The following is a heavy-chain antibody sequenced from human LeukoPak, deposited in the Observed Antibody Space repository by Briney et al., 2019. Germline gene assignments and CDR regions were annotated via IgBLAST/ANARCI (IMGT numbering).Heavy chain of an antibody. Sequence: SETLSLTCTVSGGSISNSSYYWGWIRQPPGKGLEWIGSIYYSGSTYYNPSLKSRVTISVDTSKNQFSLKLSSVTAADTAVYYCARGSRIYAFDIWGQGTMVTVSS. D-gene: IGHD3-10*01. CDR1: GGSISNSSYY. V-gene: IGHV4-39*07. CDR2: IYYSGST. J-gene: IGHJ3*02. CDR3: ARGSRIYAFDI.